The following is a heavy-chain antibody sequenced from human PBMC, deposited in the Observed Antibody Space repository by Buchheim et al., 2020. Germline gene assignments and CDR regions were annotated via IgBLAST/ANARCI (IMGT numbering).Heavy chain of an antibody. D-gene: IGHD6-25*01. Sequence: EVQLVESGGGLVQPGGSLRLSCAASGFSFSSYWMHWVRQAPGRGLVWVSRITSDGSGTGYADSVTGRFTISRDHAKNTLYLQMNSLSPEDTAVYFCARGIAATANPNWFDPWGQGTL. J-gene: IGHJ5*02. CDR2: ITSDGSGT. V-gene: IGHV3-74*01. CDR1: GFSFSSYW. CDR3: ARGIAATANPNWFDP.